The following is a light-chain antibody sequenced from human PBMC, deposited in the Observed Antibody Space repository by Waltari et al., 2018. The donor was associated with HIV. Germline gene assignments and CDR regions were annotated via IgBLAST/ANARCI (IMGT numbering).Light chain of an antibody. Sequence: DIVMTQSPLSLPVTTGEPASISCRSSQSLLHSNGYNYLDWYLQKPGQSPQLLIYLGSNRASGVPYRFSGSGSGTDFTLKISRVEAEDVGVYYCMQALQTPPAWTFGQGTKVEIK. CDR3: MQALQTPPAWT. CDR1: QSLLHSNGYNY. CDR2: LGS. J-gene: IGKJ1*01. V-gene: IGKV2-28*01.